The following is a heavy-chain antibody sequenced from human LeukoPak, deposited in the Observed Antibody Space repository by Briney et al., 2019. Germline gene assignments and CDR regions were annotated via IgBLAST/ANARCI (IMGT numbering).Heavy chain of an antibody. Sequence: ASVKVSCKASGGTFSSYAISWVRQAPGQGLEWMGGIIPIFGTANYAQKFQGRVTITADESTSTAYMELSSLRSEDTAVYYCARNRDGKWDHFDYWGQGTLVTVSS. CDR1: GGTFSSYA. J-gene: IGHJ4*02. CDR2: IIPIFGTA. CDR3: ARNRDGKWDHFDY. V-gene: IGHV1-69*13. D-gene: IGHD5-24*01.